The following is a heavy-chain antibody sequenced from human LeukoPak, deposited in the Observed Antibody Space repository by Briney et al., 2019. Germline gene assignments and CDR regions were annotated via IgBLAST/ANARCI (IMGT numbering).Heavy chain of an antibody. CDR1: GFTFSSYA. V-gene: IGHV3-23*01. CDR3: ARYCSSTSCYRSPDAFDI. D-gene: IGHD2-2*01. J-gene: IGHJ3*02. CDR2: ISGSGGST. Sequence: GGSLRLSCAASGFTFSSYAMSWVRQAPGKGLEWVSAISGSGGSTYYADSVKGRFTISRDNSKNTLYLQMNSLRAEDTAVYCCARYCSSTSCYRSPDAFDIWGQGTMVTASS.